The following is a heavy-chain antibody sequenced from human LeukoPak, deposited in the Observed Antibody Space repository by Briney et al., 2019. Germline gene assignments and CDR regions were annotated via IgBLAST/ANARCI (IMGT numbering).Heavy chain of an antibody. CDR3: ARPSAYGEDAFDV. J-gene: IGHJ3*01. V-gene: IGHV5-51*01. Sequence: GESLKISCKGSGYSFTNYWIGWVRQMPGKGLEWMGIIYPIDSDTRYSPSFRGQVTFSADKSISTAYLQWSSLKASDTAMYYWARPSAYGEDAFDVGGQGTMVTVSS. CDR1: GYSFTNYW. D-gene: IGHD2-21*01. CDR2: IYPIDSDT.